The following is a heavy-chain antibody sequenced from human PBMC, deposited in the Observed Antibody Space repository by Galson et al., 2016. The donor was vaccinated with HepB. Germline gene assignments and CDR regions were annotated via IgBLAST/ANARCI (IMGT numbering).Heavy chain of an antibody. D-gene: IGHD3-16*01. CDR3: AKAGYHGADAYYYYFDY. V-gene: IGHV3-30*18. Sequence: SLRLSCAASGFTFSSYGMHWVRQAPGKGLEWVAVTAYDGSNKYYVDSVKGRFTISRDNSKNTLYLQMNSLRPEDTAVYFCAKAGYHGADAYYYYFDYWGQGTLVTVSS. CDR2: TAYDGSNK. CDR1: GFTFSSYG. J-gene: IGHJ4*02.